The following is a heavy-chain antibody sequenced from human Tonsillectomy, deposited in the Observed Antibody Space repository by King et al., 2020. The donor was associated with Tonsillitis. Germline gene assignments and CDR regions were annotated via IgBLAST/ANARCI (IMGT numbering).Heavy chain of an antibody. J-gene: IGHJ4*02. Sequence: VQLVESGGSLVRPGGSLRLSCAASGFTFDDYGMSWVRQAPGKGLEWVSGINWNGGGTGYEDSVKGRFTISRDNAKNSLYLQMNSLRAGDTALYHCATAGTGGGPEYIAAPFTDWGQGTLVTVSS. CDR3: ATAGTGGGPEYIAAPFTD. CDR2: INWNGGGT. CDR1: GFTFDDYG. D-gene: IGHD5-12*01. V-gene: IGHV3-20*01.